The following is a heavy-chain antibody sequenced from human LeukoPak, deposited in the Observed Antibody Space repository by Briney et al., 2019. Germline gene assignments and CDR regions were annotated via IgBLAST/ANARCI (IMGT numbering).Heavy chain of an antibody. J-gene: IGHJ6*02. CDR3: ARVGVGGSSSWYYHYYGMDV. CDR2: IIPILGIA. D-gene: IGHD6-13*01. V-gene: IGHV1-69*02. Sequence: GASVKVSCKASGGTFSSYTISWVRQAPGQGLEWMGRIIPILGIANYAQKPQGRVTITADKSTSTAYMELSSLRSEDTAVYYCARVGVGGSSSWYYHYYGMDVWGQGTTVTVSS. CDR1: GGTFSSYT.